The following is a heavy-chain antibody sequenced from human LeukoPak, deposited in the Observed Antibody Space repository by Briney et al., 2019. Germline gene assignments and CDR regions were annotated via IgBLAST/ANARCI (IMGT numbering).Heavy chain of an antibody. CDR3: ARDQGRDGYKGNWFDP. CDR1: GGSISSGGYY. V-gene: IGHV4-31*03. Sequence: SETLSLTCTVSGGSISSGGYYWSWIRQHPGKGLEWIGYIYYSGSTYYNPSLKSRVTISVDTSKNQFSLKLSSVTAADTAVYYCARDQGRDGYKGNWFDPWGQGTLVTVSS. D-gene: IGHD5-24*01. CDR2: IYYSGST. J-gene: IGHJ5*02.